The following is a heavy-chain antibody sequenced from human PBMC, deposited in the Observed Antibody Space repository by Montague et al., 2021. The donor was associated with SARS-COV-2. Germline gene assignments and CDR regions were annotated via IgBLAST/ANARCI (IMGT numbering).Heavy chain of an antibody. CDR1: GFTFSSYG. CDR2: IWYDGNSK. CDR3: AREYDSNGYDYYGMDV. D-gene: IGHD4-11*01. J-gene: IGHJ6*02. Sequence: SLRLSCAASGFTFSSYGIHWVRQAPGKGLEWVAVIWYDGNSKYYADSVKGRFTTSRDNSKNTLYLQMNSLRAEDTAVYYCAREYDSNGYDYYGMDVWGQGTTVTISS. V-gene: IGHV3-33*01.